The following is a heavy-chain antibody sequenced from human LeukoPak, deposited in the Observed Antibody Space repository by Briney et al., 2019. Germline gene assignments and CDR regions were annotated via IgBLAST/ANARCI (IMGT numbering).Heavy chain of an antibody. CDR3: ARHSPSYVDTAMASFDY. V-gene: IGHV3-48*03. D-gene: IGHD5-18*01. CDR2: ISSSGSTI. J-gene: IGHJ4*02. CDR1: GFTFSSYE. Sequence: PGGSLRLSCAASGFTFSSYEMNWVRQAPGKGLEWVSYISSSGSTIYYADSVKGRFTISRDNAKNSLYLQMNSLRAEDTAVYYCARHSPSYVDTAMASFDYWGQGTLVTVSS.